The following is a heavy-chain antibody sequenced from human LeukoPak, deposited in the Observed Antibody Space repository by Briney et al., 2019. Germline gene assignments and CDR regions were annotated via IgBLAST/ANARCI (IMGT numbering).Heavy chain of an antibody. CDR2: IWYDGSNK. CDR3: ATEHSRGYFDY. Sequence: GGSLRLSCAASGFTFSSYGMHWVRQAPGKGLEWVAVIWYDGSNKYYADSVKGRFTISRDNSKNTLYLQMNSLRAEDTAVYYCATEHSRGYFDYWGQGTLVTVSS. V-gene: IGHV3-33*01. D-gene: IGHD1-14*01. J-gene: IGHJ4*02. CDR1: GFTFSSYG.